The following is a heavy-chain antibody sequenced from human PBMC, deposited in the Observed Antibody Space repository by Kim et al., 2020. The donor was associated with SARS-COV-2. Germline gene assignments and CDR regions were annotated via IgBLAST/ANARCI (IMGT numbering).Heavy chain of an antibody. Sequence: SETLSLTCTISGGSISRYYWSYIRQPPGKGLEWIGYVYHSGTADYNPSLESRVTISIDTSKHQFSLKLTSVTAADTAVYYCARVSGGYGYYMDVWGKGTTVTVSS. J-gene: IGHJ6*03. CDR3: ARVSGGYGYYMDV. V-gene: IGHV4-59*01. D-gene: IGHD5-12*01. CDR2: VYHSGTA. CDR1: GGSISRYY.